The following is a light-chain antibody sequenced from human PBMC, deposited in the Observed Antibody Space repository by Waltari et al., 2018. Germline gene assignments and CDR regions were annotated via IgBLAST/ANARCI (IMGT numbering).Light chain of an antibody. CDR3: QQDHTPPWT. CDR2: GAS. CDR1: QGINKE. J-gene: IGKJ1*01. V-gene: IGKV1-27*01. Sequence: DIQMTQSPSSLSAPVGDRVSVTCRASQGINKELSWFQQKPGKAPTLLIYGASTLQTGVSSRFSGSGSGTDFTLTISSLQPEDAATYYCQQDHTPPWTFGQGTKVEIK.